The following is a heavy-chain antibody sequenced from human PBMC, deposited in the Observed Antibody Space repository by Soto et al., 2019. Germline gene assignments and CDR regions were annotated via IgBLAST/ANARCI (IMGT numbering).Heavy chain of an antibody. CDR2: INTSGGNS. Sequence: QVHLAQSGPEVKRPGASVKISCKASGFIFTDWFMHWVRQAPGQGPEWMGIINTSGGNSIYSQKFQDRVTMTRDTSTSTLYLELTSLTSADTAVYYCAKEGAIPGEVDAWGQGTLVTVSS. CDR3: AKEGAIPGEVDA. V-gene: IGHV1-46*01. D-gene: IGHD2-21*01. CDR1: GFIFTDWF. J-gene: IGHJ1*01.